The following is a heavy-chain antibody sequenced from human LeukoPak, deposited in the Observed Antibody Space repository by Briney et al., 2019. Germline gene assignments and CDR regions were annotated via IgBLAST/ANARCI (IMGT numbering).Heavy chain of an antibody. V-gene: IGHV3-30*03. D-gene: IGHD5-18*01. J-gene: IGHJ4*02. CDR2: ISYDGSNK. CDR3: ASNSYGYSVDY. CDR1: GFTFSSYG. Sequence: GRSLRLSCAASGFTFSSYGMHWVRQAPGKGLEWVAVISYDGSNKHYADSVKGRFTISRDNSKNTLYLQMNSLRAEDTAVYYCASNSYGYSVDYWGQGTLVTVSS.